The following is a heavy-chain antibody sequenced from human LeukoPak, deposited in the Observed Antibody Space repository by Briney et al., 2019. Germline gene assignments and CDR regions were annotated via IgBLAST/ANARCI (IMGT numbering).Heavy chain of an antibody. CDR3: ARSGGRNYDFWSGTAGPDAFDI. V-gene: IGHV1-8*03. Sequence: ASVKVSCKASGYTFTNYDINWVRQATGQGLEWMGWMNPNSGNTGYAQKFQGRVTITRNTSISTAYMELSSLRSEDTAVYYCARSGGRNYDFWSGTAGPDAFDIWGQGTMVTVSS. J-gene: IGHJ3*02. CDR1: GYTFTNYD. D-gene: IGHD3-3*01. CDR2: MNPNSGNT.